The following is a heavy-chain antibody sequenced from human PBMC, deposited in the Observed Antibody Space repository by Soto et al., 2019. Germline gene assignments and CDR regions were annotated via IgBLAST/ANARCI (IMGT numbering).Heavy chain of an antibody. Sequence: QVQLQESGPGLVKPSQTLSLTCTVSGGSISSGGYYWSWIRQHPGKGLEWIGYIYYSGSTYYNPSLKSRVTIQVDTSKNQFSLKLSSVTAADTAVYYCARDHQLPYYYYYGMDVWGQGTTVTVSS. CDR2: IYYSGST. CDR3: ARDHQLPYYYYYGMDV. CDR1: GGSISSGGYY. J-gene: IGHJ6*02. D-gene: IGHD2-2*01. V-gene: IGHV4-31*03.